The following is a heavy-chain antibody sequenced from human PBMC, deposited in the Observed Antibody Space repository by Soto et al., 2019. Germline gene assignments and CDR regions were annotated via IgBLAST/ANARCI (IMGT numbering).Heavy chain of an antibody. Sequence: QLQLQESGSGLVKPSQTLSLTCAVSGRSISSGGYSWSWIRQPPGKGLEWIGYIYHSGSTYYNPSLNSRVTITVDRSKNQFSLRLSSVTAADTAVYYCAGGIAARPLGYWGQGTLVTVSS. D-gene: IGHD6-6*01. CDR1: GRSISSGGYS. J-gene: IGHJ4*02. CDR3: AGGIAARPLGY. CDR2: IYHSGST. V-gene: IGHV4-30-2*01.